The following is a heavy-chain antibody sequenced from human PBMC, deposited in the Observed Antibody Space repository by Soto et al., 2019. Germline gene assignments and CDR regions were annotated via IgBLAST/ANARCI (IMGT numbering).Heavy chain of an antibody. CDR3: ARDGTLTGTTEYGMDV. CDR2: INPSGGST. Sequence: QVQLVQSGAEVKKPGASVKVSCKASGYTFTSYYMHWVRQAPGQGLEWMGIINPSGGSTSYAQKFQGRVTMTKDTSTSTVYMELSSLRSEDTAVYYCARDGTLTGTTEYGMDVWGQGTTVTVSS. V-gene: IGHV1-46*01. CDR1: GYTFTSYY. D-gene: IGHD1-7*01. J-gene: IGHJ6*02.